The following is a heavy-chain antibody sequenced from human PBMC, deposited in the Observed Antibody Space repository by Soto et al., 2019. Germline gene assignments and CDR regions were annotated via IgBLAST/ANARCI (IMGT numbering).Heavy chain of an antibody. CDR2: IWYDGRNK. CDR3: ARGGRQSFYFPPDF. D-gene: IGHD3-9*01. J-gene: IGHJ4*02. V-gene: IGHV3-33*01. CDR1: EFAFNAYA. Sequence: GGSLRLSCVASEFAFNAYAIHWVRQAPGQGLEWVAVIWYDGRNKYYAESVKGRFTISRDNSENTVSLQMNSLRPDDTAIYNCARGGRQSFYFPPDFWGRGTLVTVSS.